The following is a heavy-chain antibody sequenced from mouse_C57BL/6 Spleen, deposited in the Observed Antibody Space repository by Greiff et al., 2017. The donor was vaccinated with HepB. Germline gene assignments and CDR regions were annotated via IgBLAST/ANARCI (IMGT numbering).Heavy chain of an antibody. V-gene: IGHV1-4*01. J-gene: IGHJ1*03. CDR2: INPSSGST. CDR1: GYTFPSYT. D-gene: IGHD1-1*01. Sequence: QVQLQQPGAALARPGASVKMSCQASGYTFPSYTMHWVNQRPGQGLEWIGYINPSSGSTKYNQKFKDKATLTADKSSSTAYMQLSSLTSKDSAVYYCARARYGSSYEYFDVWGTGTTVTVSS. CDR3: ARARYGSSYEYFDV.